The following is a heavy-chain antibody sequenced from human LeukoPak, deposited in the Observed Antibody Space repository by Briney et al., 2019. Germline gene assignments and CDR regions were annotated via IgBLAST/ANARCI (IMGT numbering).Heavy chain of an antibody. D-gene: IGHD4-23*01. CDR1: GGSISSGSYY. V-gene: IGHV4-61*02. J-gene: IGHJ4*02. Sequence: SQTLSLTCTVSGGSISSGSYYWSWIRQPAGRGLEWIGRIYTSGSTNYNPSLKSRVTISVDTSKNQFSLKLSSVTAADTAVYYCAVVGGNGDYYFDYWGQGTLVTVSS. CDR3: AVVGGNGDYYFDY. CDR2: IYTSGST.